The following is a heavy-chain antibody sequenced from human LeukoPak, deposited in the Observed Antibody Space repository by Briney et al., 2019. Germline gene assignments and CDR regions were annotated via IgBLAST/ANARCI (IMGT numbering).Heavy chain of an antibody. CDR1: GGSIRSSY. CDR3: AGGHFDWSPGS. Sequence: PSETLSLTCTVSGGSIRSSYWSWIRQPPGKGLEWIGYIHYSGSTNYNPSLKSRVTISVDTSKNQFSLKLSSVTAADTAVYYCAGGHFDWSPGSWGQGTLVTVSS. J-gene: IGHJ5*02. D-gene: IGHD3-9*01. V-gene: IGHV4-59*12. CDR2: IHYSGST.